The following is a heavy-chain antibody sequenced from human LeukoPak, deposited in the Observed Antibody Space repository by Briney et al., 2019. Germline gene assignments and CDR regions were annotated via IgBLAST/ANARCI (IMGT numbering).Heavy chain of an antibody. D-gene: IGHD5-18*01. CDR2: IKQDGSEK. J-gene: IGHJ4*02. CDR1: GFTFSTYW. Sequence: GGSLRLSCAASGFTFSTYWMSWVRQAPGNGLEWVANIKQDGSEKYYVDSVKGRFTISRDNAKNSLYLQMNSLRAEDTAVYYCAKDRSDTAMVYAMDCWGQGTLVTVSS. V-gene: IGHV3-7*03. CDR3: AKDRSDTAMVYAMDC.